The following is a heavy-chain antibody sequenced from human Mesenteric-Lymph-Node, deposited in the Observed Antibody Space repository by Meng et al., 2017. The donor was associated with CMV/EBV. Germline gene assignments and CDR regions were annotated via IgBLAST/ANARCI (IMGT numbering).Heavy chain of an antibody. Sequence: GSLRLSCTVPGGSISNSNYYWGWVRQPPGKCLEWIGTIYYSGSTYYNPSLKSRVTISVDTSKNHFSLDLNSVTAADTAVYYCARVRYGSTNWFDPWGQGTLVTVSS. CDR2: IYYSGST. V-gene: IGHV4-39*07. J-gene: IGHJ5*02. D-gene: IGHD3-10*01. CDR1: GGSISNSNYY. CDR3: ARVRYGSTNWFDP.